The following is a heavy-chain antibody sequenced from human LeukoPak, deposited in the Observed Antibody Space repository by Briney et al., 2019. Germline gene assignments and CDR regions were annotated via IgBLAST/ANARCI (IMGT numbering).Heavy chain of an antibody. CDR2: IRSKAYGGTT. CDR3: ARGSDGSGSYYNGEFDY. CDR1: GFIFGDYA. J-gene: IGHJ4*02. Sequence: PGRSLRLSCRGSGFIFGDYAMSWVRQAPGKGLEWVGFIRSKAYGGTTEYAASVKGRFTISRDDSKSIAYLQMNSLKAEDTAVYYCARGSDGSGSYYNGEFDYWGQGALVTVSS. D-gene: IGHD3-10*01. V-gene: IGHV3-49*04.